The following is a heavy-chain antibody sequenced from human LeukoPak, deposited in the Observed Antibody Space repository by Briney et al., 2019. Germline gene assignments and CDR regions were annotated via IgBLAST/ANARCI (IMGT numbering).Heavy chain of an antibody. CDR3: ARYCSSTSCYYYYGMDV. Sequence: EASVKVSCKASGGTFSSYAISRVRQAPGQGLEWMGGIIPIFGTANYAQKFQGRVTITADKSTSTAYMELSSLRSEDTAVYYCARYCSSTSCYYYYGMDVWGKGTTVTVSS. CDR1: GGTFSSYA. J-gene: IGHJ6*04. CDR2: IIPIFGTA. V-gene: IGHV1-69*06. D-gene: IGHD2-2*01.